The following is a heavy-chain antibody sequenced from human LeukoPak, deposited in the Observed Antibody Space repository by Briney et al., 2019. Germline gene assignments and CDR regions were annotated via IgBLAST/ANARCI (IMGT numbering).Heavy chain of an antibody. CDR2: INSDGSWT. Sequence: GGSLRLSCAASGNYWMHWVRQAPGKGLVWVSHINSDGSWTSYADSVKGRFTISRDNARNSLYLQMNSLRVEDTALYYCAKESPIFGVVINDVGGMDVWGQGTTVTVSS. CDR1: GNYW. V-gene: IGHV3-74*01. CDR3: AKESPIFGVVINDVGGMDV. D-gene: IGHD3-3*01. J-gene: IGHJ6*02.